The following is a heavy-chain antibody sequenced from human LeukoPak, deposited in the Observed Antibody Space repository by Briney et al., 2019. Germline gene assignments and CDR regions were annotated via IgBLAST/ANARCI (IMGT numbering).Heavy chain of an antibody. V-gene: IGHV3-48*04. J-gene: IGHJ4*02. D-gene: IGHD1-26*01. Sequence: GGSLRLSCAASGFTFSSYSMNWVRQAPGKGLESVSHINIVNNAIYYSDSVKGRFPLSSDNDDNSQYLQMNSLRAEDTAVYYCARDSGEGGTFDYWGQGTLVSVSS. CDR2: INIVNNAI. CDR3: ARDSGEGGTFDY. CDR1: GFTFSSYS.